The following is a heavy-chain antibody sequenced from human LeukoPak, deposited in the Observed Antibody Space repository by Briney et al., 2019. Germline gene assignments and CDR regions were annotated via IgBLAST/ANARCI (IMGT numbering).Heavy chain of an antibody. CDR1: GFTFSSYA. CDR3: AKDLLGGGGVMGGDY. D-gene: IGHD3-16*01. Sequence: PGGSLRLSCAASGFTFSSYAMSWVRQAPGKGLEWVSPISVSGGSTYYADSVKGRFTISRDNSKNTLYLQMNSRRAEDTAVYYCAKDLLGGGGVMGGDYWGQGTLVTVSS. V-gene: IGHV3-23*01. CDR2: ISVSGGST. J-gene: IGHJ4*02.